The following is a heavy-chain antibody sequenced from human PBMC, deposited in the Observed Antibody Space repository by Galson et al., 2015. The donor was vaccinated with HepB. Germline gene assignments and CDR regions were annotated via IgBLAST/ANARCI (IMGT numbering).Heavy chain of an antibody. D-gene: IGHD2-21*02. V-gene: IGHV4-4*07. Sequence: LRLSCAASGFTFNSYNMNWVRQAPGKGLEWIGRIFSSGTTTYNPSLKSRVIMSVDTFRNQFSLKLRSMTAADTAVYFCARNRGGDSWDDAFDNWGQGTIVTVFS. CDR1: GFTFNSYN. J-gene: IGHJ3*02. CDR2: IFSSGTT. CDR3: ARNRGGDSWDDAFDN.